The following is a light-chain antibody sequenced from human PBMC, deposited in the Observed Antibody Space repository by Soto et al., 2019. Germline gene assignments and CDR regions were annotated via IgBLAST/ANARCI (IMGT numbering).Light chain of an antibody. J-gene: IGKJ1*01. CDR3: QHYDNWPPRT. Sequence: IVITHSPATLSVSPWYRSTLSYRSSQSISTNLAWYQQRPGQAPRLLIYGASTRATGISVRFSGSGSGTEFTLTISSLQSEDFAVYYCQHYDNWPPRTFGQGTKVDIK. CDR1: QSISTN. V-gene: IGKV3-15*01. CDR2: GAS.